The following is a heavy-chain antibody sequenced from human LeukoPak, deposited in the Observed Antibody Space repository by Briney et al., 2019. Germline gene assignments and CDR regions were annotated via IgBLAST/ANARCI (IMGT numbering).Heavy chain of an antibody. J-gene: IGHJ6*02. V-gene: IGHV3-23*01. D-gene: IGHD2-15*01. Sequence: GGSLRLSCAASGFTFSSYAMSWVRQAPGKGLEWVSYITTNGSTTYYADFVKGRFTTSRDNSKNTLYLQMNRLTAEDTAVYYCAKDREGHCGGGRCHSLGHNYYNVMDVWGQGTTVIVSS. CDR1: GFTFSSYA. CDR2: ITTNGSTT. CDR3: AKDREGHCGGGRCHSLGHNYYNVMDV.